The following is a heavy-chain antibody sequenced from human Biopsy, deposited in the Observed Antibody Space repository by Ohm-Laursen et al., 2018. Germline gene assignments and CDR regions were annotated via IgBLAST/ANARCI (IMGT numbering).Heavy chain of an antibody. D-gene: IGHD7-27*01. J-gene: IGHJ4*02. V-gene: IGHV3-23*01. CDR1: GFTFSRYA. CDR2: ISGSGRT. CDR3: AKDLRNNNWGVEN. Sequence: GSLRLSCSASGFTFSRYAMSWVRQAPGKGLEWVSAISGSGRTYYADSVKGRFTISRDNSKNTLYLQMNNLRAEDTAVFYCAKDLRNNNWGVENWGQGTLVTVSS.